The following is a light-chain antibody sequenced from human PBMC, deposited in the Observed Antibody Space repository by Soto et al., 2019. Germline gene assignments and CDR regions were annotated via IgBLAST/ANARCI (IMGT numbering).Light chain of an antibody. Sequence: DIQMTQSPSTLSASVGDRVTITCRASQSISSWLAWYQQKPGKAPKLLIYKASSLESGVPSRFSGSGYGTEFTLTISSLQHDDFATYYWQQYNSYPWTFGQGTKVEIK. J-gene: IGKJ1*01. V-gene: IGKV1-5*03. CDR1: QSISSW. CDR3: QQYNSYPWT. CDR2: KAS.